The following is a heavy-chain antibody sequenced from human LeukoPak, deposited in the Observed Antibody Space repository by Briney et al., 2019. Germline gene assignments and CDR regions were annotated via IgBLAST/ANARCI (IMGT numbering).Heavy chain of an antibody. CDR3: ARISAGRYGMDV. D-gene: IGHD6-6*01. CDR1: GGSLTSGGYY. Sequence: SQTLSLTCTVSGGSLTSGGYYWSWVRQHRGEGLEWIVYVYYTGSTYSHPSLKSRVTISPDTSKIQFSLKVSSVTAADTAVYYCARISAGRYGMDVWGQGATVTVSS. J-gene: IGHJ6*01. CDR2: VYYTGST. V-gene: IGHV4-31*03.